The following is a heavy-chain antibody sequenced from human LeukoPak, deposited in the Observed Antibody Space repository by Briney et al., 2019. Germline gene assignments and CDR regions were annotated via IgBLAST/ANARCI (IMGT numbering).Heavy chain of an antibody. D-gene: IGHD3-22*01. Sequence: SETLSLTCTVSGGSISSYYWSWIRQPPGKGLEWIGYIYYSGSTNYNPSLKSRVTISVDTSKNQFFLKLSSVTAADTAVYYCARGSVIVVVTDYYYYGMDVWGQGTTVTVSS. CDR2: IYYSGST. J-gene: IGHJ6*02. V-gene: IGHV4-59*12. CDR1: GGSISSYY. CDR3: ARGSVIVVVTDYYYYGMDV.